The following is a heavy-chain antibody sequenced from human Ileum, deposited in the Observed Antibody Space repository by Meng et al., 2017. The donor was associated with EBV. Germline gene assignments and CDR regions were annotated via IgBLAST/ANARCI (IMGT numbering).Heavy chain of an antibody. CDR2: IYHHGTT. J-gene: IGHJ5*02. V-gene: IGHV4-4*02. CDR3: ARLDSSGYYFGGWFDP. D-gene: IGHD3-22*01. CDR1: GGSIISSKW. Sequence: QVPLQEAGPRLVKPSGAVSPPCAVSGGSIISSKWWSWVRQSPGTGLEWIGEIYHHGTTNYNPSLKSRVTISVDTSKNKFFLNLTSLTAADTAVYYCARLDSSGYYFGGWFDPWGQGILVTVSS.